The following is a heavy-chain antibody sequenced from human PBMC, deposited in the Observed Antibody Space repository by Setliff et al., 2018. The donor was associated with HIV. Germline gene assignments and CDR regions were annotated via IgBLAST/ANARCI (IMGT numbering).Heavy chain of an antibody. CDR2: IYTSGST. V-gene: IGHV4-4*08. D-gene: IGHD1-26*01. Sequence: SETLSLTCTVSGGSISSYYWSWIRQPPGKGLEWIGYIYTSGSTNYNPSLKSRVTISVDTSKNQFSLKLSSVTAADTAVYYCARIRISGSYRYFDCWGQGTLVTVSS. J-gene: IGHJ4*02. CDR3: ARIRISGSYRYFDC. CDR1: GGSISSYY.